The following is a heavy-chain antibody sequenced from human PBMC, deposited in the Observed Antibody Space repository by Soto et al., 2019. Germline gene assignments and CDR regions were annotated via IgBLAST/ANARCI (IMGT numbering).Heavy chain of an antibody. CDR2: IWSDGGKK. V-gene: IGHV3-33*01. D-gene: IGHD5-12*01. CDR3: VRWGGYTVYEADLDY. J-gene: IGHJ4*02. CDR1: GFTFNRYG. Sequence: GGSLRLSCAASGFTFNRYGIHWVRQAPGKGLEWVTVIWSDGGKKYYADSVEGRFTVSRDNSKNTLYLQMDSLRAEDTAVYYCVRWGGYTVYEADLDYWGQGAQVTVSS.